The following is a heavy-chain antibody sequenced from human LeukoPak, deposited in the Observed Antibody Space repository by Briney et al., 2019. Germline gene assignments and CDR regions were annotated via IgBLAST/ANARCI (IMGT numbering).Heavy chain of an antibody. CDR3: ARDQRSGSYGY. CDR2: ISGYNGNT. J-gene: IGHJ4*02. V-gene: IGHV1-18*01. Sequence: GASVKVSCKASGYSFTSYGISWVRQAPGPGLEWMGWISGYNGNTNYAQKLQGRVTMTTDTSTSTAYMELRSLKSDDTAVYYCARDQRSGSYGYWGQGTLVTVSS. CDR1: GYSFTSYG. D-gene: IGHD1-26*01.